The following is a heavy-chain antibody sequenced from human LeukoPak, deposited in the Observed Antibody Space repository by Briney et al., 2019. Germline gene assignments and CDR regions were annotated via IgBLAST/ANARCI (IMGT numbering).Heavy chain of an antibody. Sequence: SQTLSLTCAISGDSVSSNSAAWNWIRQSPSRGLEWLGRTYYRSKWYNDYAVSVKSRITVNPDTSKNQFSLHPNSVTPEDTAVYYCARRLTQYDCFDPWGQGILVTVFS. CDR1: GDSVSSNSAA. CDR3: ARRLTQYDCFDP. V-gene: IGHV6-1*01. CDR2: TYYRSKWYN. D-gene: IGHD2-2*01. J-gene: IGHJ5*02.